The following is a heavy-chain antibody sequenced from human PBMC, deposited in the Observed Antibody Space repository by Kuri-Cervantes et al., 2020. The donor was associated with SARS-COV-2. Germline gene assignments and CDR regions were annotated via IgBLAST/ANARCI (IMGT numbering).Heavy chain of an antibody. J-gene: IGHJ4*02. V-gene: IGHV3-33*06. CDR1: GFTFSSYA. CDR3: AKGGGQLDY. Sequence: GESLKISWAASGFTFSSYAMSWVRQAPGKGLEWVADKWYDGSNKYYADAVKGRFTNSRDNSKNTVYLEMNSLRAEDTAVYYCAKGGGQLDYWGQGTLVTVSS. CDR2: KWYDGSNK. D-gene: IGHD2-2*01.